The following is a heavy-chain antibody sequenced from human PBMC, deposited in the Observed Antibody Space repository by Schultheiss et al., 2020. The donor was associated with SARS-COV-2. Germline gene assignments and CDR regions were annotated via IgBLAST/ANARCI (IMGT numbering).Heavy chain of an antibody. J-gene: IGHJ4*02. D-gene: IGHD5-24*01. V-gene: IGHV3-11*06. Sequence: GESLKISCAASGFTFSDYYMSWIRQAPGKGLEWVSYISSSSSYTNYADSVKGRFTISRDNAKNSLYLQMNSLRAEDTAVYYCVKLPPKMATIPYADYWGQGTLVTVSS. CDR3: VKLPPKMATIPYADY. CDR1: GFTFSDYY. CDR2: ISSSSSYT.